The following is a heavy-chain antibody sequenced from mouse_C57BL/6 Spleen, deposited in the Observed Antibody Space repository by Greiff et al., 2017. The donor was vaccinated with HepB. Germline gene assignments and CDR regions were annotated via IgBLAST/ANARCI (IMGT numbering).Heavy chain of an antibody. CDR1: GYAFPNYL. Sequence: QVQLQQSGAELVRPGTSVKVSCKASGYAFPNYLIEWVKQRPGQGLEWIGVINPGSGGTNYNEKFKGKATLTADKSSSTAYMQLSSLTSEDSAVYFCAGRSDDYPWFAYWGQGTLVTVSA. J-gene: IGHJ3*01. CDR2: INPGSGGT. D-gene: IGHD2-4*01. V-gene: IGHV1-54*01. CDR3: AGRSDDYPWFAY.